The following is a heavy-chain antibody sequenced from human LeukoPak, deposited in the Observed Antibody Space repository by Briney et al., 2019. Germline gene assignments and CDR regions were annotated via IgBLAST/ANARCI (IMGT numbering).Heavy chain of an antibody. CDR3: ARDLDYYDGSDSTWPGVY. Sequence: GGSLRLSCAASGSTFSNAWMSWVRQAPGKGLEWVANIKQDGSEKYYVDSVRGRFTISRDNAKNSLYLQMNSLRAEDTAVYYCARDLDYYDGSDSTWPGVYWGQGTLVTVSS. J-gene: IGHJ4*02. V-gene: IGHV3-7*03. CDR2: IKQDGSEK. D-gene: IGHD3-22*01. CDR1: GSTFSNAW.